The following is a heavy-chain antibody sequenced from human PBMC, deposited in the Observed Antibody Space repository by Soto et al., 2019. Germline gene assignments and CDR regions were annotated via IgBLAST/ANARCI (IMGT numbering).Heavy chain of an antibody. CDR3: AKDARATYGMDV. CDR2: ISGNGGTT. J-gene: IGHJ6*02. Sequence: EVQLLESGGGLVQPGGSLRLSCAASGFTFSSYAMSWVRQAPGKGLEWVSTISGNGGTTYYADSVKGRFTISRDNCKNTLYLQMNSLRAEDTAVYYCAKDARATYGMDVWGQGTTVTVSS. V-gene: IGHV3-23*01. CDR1: GFTFSSYA.